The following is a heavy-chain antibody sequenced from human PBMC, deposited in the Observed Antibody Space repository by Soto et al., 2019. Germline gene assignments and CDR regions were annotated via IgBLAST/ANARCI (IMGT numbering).Heavy chain of an antibody. CDR1: GFTFSSYS. V-gene: IGHV3-48*02. Sequence: EVQLVESGGGLVQPGGSLRLSCAASGFTFSSYSMNWVRQAPGKGREWVSYISSSSSTIYYADSVKGRFTISRDNAKNSLYLQMNSLRDEDTAVYYCARDSGYYDSSGYYYISYYGMDVWGQGTTVTVSS. D-gene: IGHD3-22*01. J-gene: IGHJ6*02. CDR2: ISSSSSTI. CDR3: ARDSGYYDSSGYYYISYYGMDV.